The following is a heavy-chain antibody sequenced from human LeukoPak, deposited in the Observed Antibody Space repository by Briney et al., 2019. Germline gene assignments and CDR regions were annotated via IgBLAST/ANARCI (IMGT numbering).Heavy chain of an antibody. CDR2: ISAASGST. CDR3: AKEQEGTAIGGVFDY. CDR1: GYSFTSFG. J-gene: IGHJ4*02. V-gene: IGHV1-18*01. D-gene: IGHD2-21*02. Sequence: GASVKVSCMASGYSFTSFGLSWVRQAPGQGPEWMGRISAASGSTNYAQKFQDRVTMTTDTSTTTVYMELRSLRSDDTAVYYCAKEQEGTAIGGVFDYWGQGTVVTVSS.